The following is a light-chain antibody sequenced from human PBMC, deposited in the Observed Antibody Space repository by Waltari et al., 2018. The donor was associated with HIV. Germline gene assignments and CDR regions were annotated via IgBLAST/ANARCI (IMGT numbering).Light chain of an antibody. CDR3: VSYDSRLDERL. CDR2: RNY. CDR1: TLTIHTAA. J-gene: IGLJ3*02. Sequence: QSVLTQPPPVSGTPGQTVTISFSGRTLTIHTAALYLYQQLPGTAPKLLIYRNYKRPSGVSDRFSCSKSGASASLVISGLRSEDEAHYYCVSYDSRLDERLFGGGTKLTVL. V-gene: IGLV1-47*01.